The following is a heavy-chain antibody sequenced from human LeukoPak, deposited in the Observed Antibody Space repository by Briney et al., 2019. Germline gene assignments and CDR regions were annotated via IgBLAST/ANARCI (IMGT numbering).Heavy chain of an antibody. D-gene: IGHD5-18*01. Sequence: GASVKVSCKASGYTFTSYGISWVRQAPGQGLEWMGWISAYNGNTNYAQKLQGRVTMTTDTSTSTAYMELRSLRSDDTAVYYCARAAEVDTAMVPGYWGQGTLVTVSS. CDR3: ARAAEVDTAMVPGY. CDR2: ISAYNGNT. V-gene: IGHV1-18*01. CDR1: GYTFTSYG. J-gene: IGHJ4*02.